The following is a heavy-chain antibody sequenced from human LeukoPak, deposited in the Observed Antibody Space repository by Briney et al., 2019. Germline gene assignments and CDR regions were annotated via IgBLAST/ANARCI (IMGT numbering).Heavy chain of an antibody. D-gene: IGHD4-11*01. CDR1: GFTFSNYW. V-gene: IGHV3-7*01. Sequence: GGSLRLSCAPSGFTFSNYWMGSVRQAPGKGLEWVANINQDASEKSYVASVKGQFTISRNNAHNSLYLRMNRLRVEDTAVYYCVRWRITVTVDCWGQGTLVTVSS. CDR2: INQDASEK. J-gene: IGHJ4*02. CDR3: VRWRITVTVDC.